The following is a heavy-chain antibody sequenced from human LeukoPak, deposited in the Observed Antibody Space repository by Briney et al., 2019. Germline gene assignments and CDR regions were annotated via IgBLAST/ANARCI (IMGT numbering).Heavy chain of an antibody. J-gene: IGHJ4*02. CDR1: GFTVSSNY. Sequence: GGSLRLSCAASGFTVSSNYMSWVRQAPGKGLEWVAVISYDGSNDYYADSVKGRFTISRDNSKNTLYLQMNSLRAEDTAVYYCATNGPGIAVAGYVDYWGQGTLVTVSS. V-gene: IGHV3-30-3*01. CDR3: ATNGPGIAVAGYVDY. CDR2: ISYDGSND. D-gene: IGHD6-19*01.